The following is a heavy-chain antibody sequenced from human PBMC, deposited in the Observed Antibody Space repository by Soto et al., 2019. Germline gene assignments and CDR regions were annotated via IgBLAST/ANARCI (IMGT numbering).Heavy chain of an antibody. CDR3: AYRGYSSRLDY. CDR2: IYWNDDK. Sequence: SGPTLVNPTQTLTLTCTFSGFSLSTSGEAVSWIRQPPGKALEWLALIYWNDDKRYSPSLKSRLTITKDTSKNQVVPTMTNMAAVDTATYYCAYRGYSSRLDYWGKATLVTVSA. J-gene: IGHJ4*02. CDR1: GFSLSTSGEA. D-gene: IGHD6-13*01. V-gene: IGHV2-5*01.